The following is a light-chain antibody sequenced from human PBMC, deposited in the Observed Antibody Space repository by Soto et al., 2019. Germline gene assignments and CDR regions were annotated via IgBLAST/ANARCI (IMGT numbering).Light chain of an antibody. V-gene: IGKV3-20*01. CDR3: QPYGSSPFT. CDR2: GAS. J-gene: IGKJ3*01. CDR1: QSVSSSY. Sequence: EIVLTQSPGTLSLSPGERATLSCRASQSVSSSYLAWYQQKPGQAPRLLIYGASSRATGIPDRFSGSGSGTDFTLTISRLEPEDFAVYYCQPYGSSPFTFGPGTKVDLK.